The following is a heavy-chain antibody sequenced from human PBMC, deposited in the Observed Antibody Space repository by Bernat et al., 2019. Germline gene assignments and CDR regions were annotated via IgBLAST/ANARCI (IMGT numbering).Heavy chain of an antibody. CDR3: ARDGNYYGSRTPQTYFDY. CDR1: GFTFSSYS. Sequence: EVQLVESGGGLVKPGGSLRLSCAASGFTFSSYSMNWVRQAPGKGLEWVSSISSSSSYIYYADSVKGRFTISRDNAKNSLYLQMNSLRAEDTAVYYCARDGNYYGSRTPQTYFDYWGQGTLVTVSS. D-gene: IGHD3-10*01. J-gene: IGHJ4*02. V-gene: IGHV3-21*01. CDR2: ISSSSSYI.